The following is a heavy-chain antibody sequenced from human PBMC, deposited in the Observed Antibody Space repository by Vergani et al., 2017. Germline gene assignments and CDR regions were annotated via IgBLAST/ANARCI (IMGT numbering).Heavy chain of an antibody. CDR2: ISGSGGST. CDR3: AKETYSSSWPYYYYYGMDV. J-gene: IGHJ6*02. D-gene: IGHD6-13*01. Sequence: EVQLLESGGGLVQPGGSLRLSCAASGFTFSSYAMSWVLQAPGKGLEWVSAISGSGGSTYYADSVKGRFTISRDNSKNTLYLQMNSLRAEDTAVYYCAKETYSSSWPYYYYYGMDVWGQGTTVTVSS. CDR1: GFTFSSYA. V-gene: IGHV3-23*01.